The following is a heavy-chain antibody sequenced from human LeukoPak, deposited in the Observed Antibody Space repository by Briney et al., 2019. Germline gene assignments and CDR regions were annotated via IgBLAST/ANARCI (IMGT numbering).Heavy chain of an antibody. CDR1: GFTFSSYG. CDR2: ISGSGGTI. Sequence: GGSLRLSCAASGFTFSSYGMSWVRQAPGKGLEWVSVISGSGGTINYADSVKGRFTISRDNSKNTLYLQMNSLRAEDTAVYYCANTSGYVGATGYFDYWGQRTLVTVSS. J-gene: IGHJ4*02. V-gene: IGHV3-23*01. CDR3: ANTSGYVGATGYFDY. D-gene: IGHD1-26*01.